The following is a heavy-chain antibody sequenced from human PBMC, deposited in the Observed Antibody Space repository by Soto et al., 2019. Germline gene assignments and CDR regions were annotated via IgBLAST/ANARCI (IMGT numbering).Heavy chain of an antibody. CDR2: IKQDGSEK. Sequence: PGGSLRLSCAASGFTFSSYWMSWVRQAPGKGLEWVANIKQDGSEKYYVDSVKGRFTISRDNAKNSLYLQMNSLRAEDMAVYYCARVGQYSYGLPRSEDAFDIWGQGTMVTVSS. D-gene: IGHD5-18*01. CDR1: GFTFSSYW. J-gene: IGHJ3*02. V-gene: IGHV3-7*05. CDR3: ARVGQYSYGLPRSEDAFDI.